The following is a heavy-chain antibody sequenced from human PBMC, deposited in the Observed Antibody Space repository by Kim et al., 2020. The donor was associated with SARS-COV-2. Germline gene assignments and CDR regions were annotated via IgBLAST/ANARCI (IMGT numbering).Heavy chain of an antibody. J-gene: IGHJ6*01. CDR3: PRQSYGVPEYSYYYGMDV. D-gene: IGHD4-17*01. V-gene: IGHV5-51*01. CDR1: GYTFTNYW. CDR2: VFPGDSAT. Sequence: GESLKISCEASGYTFTNYWIGWVRQMPGKGLDWLGIVFPGDSATRYSPSFQGQVTISADKSINTAYLRWSSLEASDSAIYYFPRQSYGVPEYSYYYGMDV.